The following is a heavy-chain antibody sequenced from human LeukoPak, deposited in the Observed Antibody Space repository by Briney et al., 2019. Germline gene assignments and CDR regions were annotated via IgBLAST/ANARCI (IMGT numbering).Heavy chain of an antibody. CDR1: GGSFSGFY. CDR3: ARKDSYGPDREKYFQH. D-gene: IGHD5-18*01. CDR2: IYYSGST. V-gene: IGHV4-34*01. J-gene: IGHJ1*01. Sequence: SETLSLTCAVYGGSFSGFYWTWIRQPPGKGLEWIGSIYYSGSTYYNPSLKSRVTISVDTSKNQFSLKLSSVTAANTAVYYCARKDSYGPDREKYFQHWGQGTLVTVSS.